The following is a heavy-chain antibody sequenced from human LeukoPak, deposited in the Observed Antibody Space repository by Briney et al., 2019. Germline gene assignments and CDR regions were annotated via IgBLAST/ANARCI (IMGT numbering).Heavy chain of an antibody. CDR3: ARDRYDYIWGGFPPAFDI. Sequence: GASVKVSCKASGYTFTSYGISWVRQAPGQGLEWMGWISAYNGNTNYAQKLQGRVTMTTDTSTSTAYMELRSLRSDDTAVYYCARDRYDYIWGGFPPAFDIWGQGTMVTVSS. D-gene: IGHD3-16*01. V-gene: IGHV1-18*01. CDR1: GYTFTSYG. CDR2: ISAYNGNT. J-gene: IGHJ3*02.